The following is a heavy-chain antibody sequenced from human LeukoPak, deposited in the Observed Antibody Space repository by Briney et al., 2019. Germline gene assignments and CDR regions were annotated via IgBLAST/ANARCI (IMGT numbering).Heavy chain of an antibody. Sequence: GGSLKLSYAASGFTFSGSAIHWVRQASGKGLEWIGRIKSKAYNYATTYAASVKGRFSISRDDSKSTAYLQMNSLKTEDTAVYYCTRPYDHSDYWGQGTLVTVSS. CDR3: TRPYDHSDY. V-gene: IGHV3-73*01. D-gene: IGHD1-14*01. CDR2: IKSKAYNYAT. J-gene: IGHJ4*02. CDR1: GFTFSGSA.